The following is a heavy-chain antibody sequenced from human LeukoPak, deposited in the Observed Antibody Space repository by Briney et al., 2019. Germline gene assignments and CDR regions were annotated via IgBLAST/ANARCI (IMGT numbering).Heavy chain of an antibody. CDR1: GFTFSSYG. CDR3: AKGPGSQWLVRRWSYFYFDY. V-gene: IGHV3-30*18. CDR2: ISYDGSNK. J-gene: IGHJ4*02. D-gene: IGHD6-19*01. Sequence: PGRSLRLSCAASGFTFSSYGMPWVRQAPGKGLEWVAVISYDGSNKYYADSVKGRFTISRDNSKNTLYLQMNSLRAEDTAVYYCAKGPGSQWLVRRWSYFYFDYWGQGTLVTVSS.